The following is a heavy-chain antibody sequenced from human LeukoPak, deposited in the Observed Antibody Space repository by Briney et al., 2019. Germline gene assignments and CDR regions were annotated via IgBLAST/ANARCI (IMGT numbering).Heavy chain of an antibody. Sequence: GGSLRLSCAASGFTFSSYSMNWVRQAPGKGLEWVSSISSSSSYIYYADSVKGRFTISRDNAKNSLYLQMNSLRAEDTAVYCCARDRDDAFDIRGQGTMVTVSS. CDR1: GFTFSSYS. V-gene: IGHV3-21*01. CDR2: ISSSSSYI. J-gene: IGHJ3*02. CDR3: ARDRDDAFDI.